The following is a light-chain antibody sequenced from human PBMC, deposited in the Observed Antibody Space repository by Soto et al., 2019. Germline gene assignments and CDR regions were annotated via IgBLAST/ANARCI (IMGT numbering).Light chain of an antibody. CDR1: SSDIGAYNY. CDR2: EVS. Sequence: QSALTQPASVSGSPGQSITISCTGTSSDIGAYNYVSWYQHHPGEAPKLIIYEVSDRPSGVSNRFSGSKSGNTASLTISGLQAEDEADYYCSSFVSTSTLLFGGGTKLTVL. J-gene: IGLJ2*01. V-gene: IGLV2-14*01. CDR3: SSFVSTSTLL.